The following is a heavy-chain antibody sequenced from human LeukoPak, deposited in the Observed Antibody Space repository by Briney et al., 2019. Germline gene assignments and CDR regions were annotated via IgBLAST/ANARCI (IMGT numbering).Heavy chain of an antibody. J-gene: IGHJ4*02. V-gene: IGHV1-2*02. CDR1: GYTFTDYY. Sequence: ASVKVSCKASGYTFTDYYMHWVRQAPGQGFEWTGWSNPNSGGTNYAQKFQGRVTMTRDTSISTAYMELSSLKSDDTAVYYCARGSVTRGNDYWGQGTLVTVSS. D-gene: IGHD3-16*01. CDR3: ARGSVTRGNDY. CDR2: SNPNSGGT.